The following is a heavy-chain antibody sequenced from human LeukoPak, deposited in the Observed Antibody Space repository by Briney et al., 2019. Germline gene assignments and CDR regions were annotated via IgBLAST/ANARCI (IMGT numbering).Heavy chain of an antibody. J-gene: IGHJ4*02. V-gene: IGHV4-30-4*01. CDR1: GGSISSGDYY. CDR2: IYYSGGT. CDR3: ARDTLVGYCSSTSCYV. Sequence: PSQTLSLTCTVSGGSISSGDYYWSWIRQPPGKGLEWIGYIYYSGGTYYNPSLKSRVTISVDTSKNQFSLKLSSVTAADTAVYYCARDTLVGYCSSTSCYVWGQGTLVTVSS. D-gene: IGHD2-2*01.